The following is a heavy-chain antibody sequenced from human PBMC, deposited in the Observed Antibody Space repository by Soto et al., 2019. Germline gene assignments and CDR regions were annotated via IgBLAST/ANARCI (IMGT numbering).Heavy chain of an antibody. CDR2: MDQDGSER. J-gene: IGHJ4*02. CDR1: GFTFSTYW. Sequence: EVQLVESGGGLVQPGGSLRLSCAASGFTFSTYWMTWVRQPPGKGLEWVANMDQDGSERYYVDSVRGRFTVSRDNAKNSLYLQMDSRRAEHTAVYYCVCGGTFFIYWGQGTLVTVSP. V-gene: IGHV3-7*01. D-gene: IGHD3-16*01. CDR3: VCGGTFFIY.